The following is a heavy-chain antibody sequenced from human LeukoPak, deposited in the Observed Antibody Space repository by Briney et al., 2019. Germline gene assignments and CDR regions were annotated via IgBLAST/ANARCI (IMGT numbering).Heavy chain of an antibody. Sequence: ASVKVSCKASGYTFTSYGISWVRQAPGQGLEWMGWINPNSGGTNYAQKFQGRVTMTRDTSISTAYMELRRLRSDDTAVYYCARDRWQQLDWFDPWGQGTLVTVSS. CDR1: GYTFTSYG. J-gene: IGHJ5*02. V-gene: IGHV1-2*02. CDR2: INPNSGGT. D-gene: IGHD6-13*01. CDR3: ARDRWQQLDWFDP.